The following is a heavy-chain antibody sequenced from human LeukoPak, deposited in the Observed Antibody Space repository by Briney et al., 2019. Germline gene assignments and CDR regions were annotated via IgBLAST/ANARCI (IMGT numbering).Heavy chain of an antibody. CDR3: AKDPIYYDSSGYCDY. J-gene: IGHJ4*02. CDR1: GFTFSSYA. V-gene: IGHV3-23*01. D-gene: IGHD3-22*01. Sequence: PGGSLRLSCGASGFTFSSYAMSWVRQAPGKGLEWVSAISGSGGSTYYADSVKGRFTISRDNSKNTLYLQMNSLRAEDTAVCYCAKDPIYYDSSGYCDYWGQGTLVTVSS. CDR2: ISGSGGST.